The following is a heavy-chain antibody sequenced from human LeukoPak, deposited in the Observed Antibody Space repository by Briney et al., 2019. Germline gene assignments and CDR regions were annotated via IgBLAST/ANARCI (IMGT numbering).Heavy chain of an antibody. CDR1: GYTFTIYG. Sequence: ASVTVSFKASGYTFTIYGISWVRQAPGQGLEWMGWISAYNGNTNYAQKLQGRVTMTTDTSTSTAYMELRSLRSDDTAVYYCARDLGAFCSGGSCYAGNWFDPWGQGTLVTVSS. CDR3: ARDLGAFCSGGSCYAGNWFDP. D-gene: IGHD2-15*01. J-gene: IGHJ5*02. CDR2: ISAYNGNT. V-gene: IGHV1-18*01.